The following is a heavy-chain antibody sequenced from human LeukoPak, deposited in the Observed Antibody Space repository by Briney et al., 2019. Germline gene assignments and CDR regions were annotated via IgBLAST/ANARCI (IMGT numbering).Heavy chain of an antibody. CDR2: ISAYNGNT. J-gene: IGHJ3*02. CDR3: ARSRVKWLVSFHPYHDAFDI. Sequence: ASVKVSCKASGYTSTSYGISWVRQAPGQGLEWMGWISAYNGNTNYAQKLQGRVTMTTDTSTSTAYMELRSLRSDDTAVYYCARSRVKWLVSFHPYHDAFDIWGQGTMVTVSS. D-gene: IGHD6-19*01. V-gene: IGHV1-18*01. CDR1: GYTSTSYG.